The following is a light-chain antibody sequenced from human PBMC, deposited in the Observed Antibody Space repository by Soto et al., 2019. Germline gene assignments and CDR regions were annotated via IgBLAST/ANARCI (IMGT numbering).Light chain of an antibody. CDR1: SSDVGGYNY. J-gene: IGLJ1*01. V-gene: IGLV2-8*01. CDR3: CSYAGSNILYA. Sequence: QSVLTQPPSASGSPGQSVTISCTGTSSDVGGYNYVSWYQQYPGKAPKLMIYELSKRPSGVPDRFSGSKSGNTASLTVSGIQAEDEADYYCCSYAGSNILYAFGTGTKVTVL. CDR2: ELS.